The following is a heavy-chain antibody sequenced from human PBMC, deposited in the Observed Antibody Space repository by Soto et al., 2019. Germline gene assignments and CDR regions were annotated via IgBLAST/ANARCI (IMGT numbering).Heavy chain of an antibody. Sequence: QLGGSLRLSCAASGFTFSSYAMQWVRQAPGKGLEWVALISYDGNNEYYADSVKGRFTISRDNSKNTVYLQMNRLRPEDTAVYYCARAGLLYDSSGLYAFDVWGQRTMVTVSS. CDR3: ARAGLLYDSSGLYAFDV. D-gene: IGHD3-22*01. V-gene: IGHV3-30-3*01. CDR2: ISYDGNNE. J-gene: IGHJ3*01. CDR1: GFTFSSYA.